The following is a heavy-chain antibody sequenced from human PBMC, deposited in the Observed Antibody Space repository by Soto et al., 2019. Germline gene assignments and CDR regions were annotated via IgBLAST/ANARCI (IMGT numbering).Heavy chain of an antibody. CDR1: GGSISSGGYS. CDR2: MYHSGST. CDR3: ARGGGLMHLFDY. D-gene: IGHD3-16*01. J-gene: IGHJ4*02. V-gene: IGHV4-30-2*01. Sequence: SETLSLTCAVSGGSISSGGYSWSWIRQPPGKGLEWIGYMYHSGSTYYNPSLKSRVTISIDRSKNQFSLKLSSVTAADTAVYYCARGGGLMHLFDYWGRGTLVTVSS.